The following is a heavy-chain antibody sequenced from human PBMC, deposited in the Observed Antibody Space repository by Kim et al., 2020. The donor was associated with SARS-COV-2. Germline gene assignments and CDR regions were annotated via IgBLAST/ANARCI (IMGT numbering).Heavy chain of an antibody. CDR2: IRSKNDGGTT. V-gene: IGHV3-15*01. CDR3: VTNPHYSNPSFDY. D-gene: IGHD4-4*01. CDR1: GFIFSKAW. Sequence: GGSLRLSCEASGFIFSKAWMSWVRQAPGKGLEWVGRIRSKNDGGTTDYAAPVKGRFIISRDDSNNMVYLQLNSLKTEDTAVYYCVTNPHYSNPSFDYWGQGTRVTVSS. J-gene: IGHJ4*02.